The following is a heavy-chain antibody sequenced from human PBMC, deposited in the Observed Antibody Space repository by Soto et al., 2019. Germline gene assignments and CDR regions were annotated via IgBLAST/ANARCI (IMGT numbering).Heavy chain of an antibody. D-gene: IGHD3-3*01. Sequence: PSETLSLTCTVSAGSISSYYWSWIRQPAGKGLEWIGRIYTSGSTNYNPSLKSRVTMPVDTSKSQFSLKLSSVTAADTAVYYCARDKMEDYDFWSGYQPFDGMDVWGQGTTVTVSS. CDR1: AGSISSYY. CDR2: IYTSGST. J-gene: IGHJ6*02. CDR3: ARDKMEDYDFWSGYQPFDGMDV. V-gene: IGHV4-4*07.